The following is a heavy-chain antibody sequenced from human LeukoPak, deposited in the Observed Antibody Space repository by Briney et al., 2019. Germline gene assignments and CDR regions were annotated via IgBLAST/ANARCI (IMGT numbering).Heavy chain of an antibody. J-gene: IGHJ4*02. Sequence: SETLSLTCTVSGGSISSYYWSWIRQPPGKGLEWIGNIYNSGRTNYNPSLKSRVTISVDTSKNQFSLKLSSVTAADTAVYYCARGRVGSRDFWGQGTLVTVSS. CDR2: IYNSGRT. V-gene: IGHV4-59*01. CDR1: GGSISSYY. D-gene: IGHD1-26*01. CDR3: ARGRVGSRDF.